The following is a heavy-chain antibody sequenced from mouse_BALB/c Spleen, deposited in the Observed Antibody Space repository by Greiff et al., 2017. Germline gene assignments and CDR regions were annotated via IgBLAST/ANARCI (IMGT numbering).Heavy chain of an antibody. CDR3: ARRDYDYDEFFAY. CDR2: INPSSGYT. CDR1: GYTFTSYT. D-gene: IGHD2-4*01. V-gene: IGHV1-4*01. J-gene: IGHJ3*01. Sequence: VQLQQSGAELARPGASVKMSCKASGYTFTSYTMHWVKQRPGQGLEWIGYINPSSGYTNYNQKFKDKATLTADKSSSAAYMQLSSLTSEDSAVYYGARRDYDYDEFFAYWGQGTLVTVSA.